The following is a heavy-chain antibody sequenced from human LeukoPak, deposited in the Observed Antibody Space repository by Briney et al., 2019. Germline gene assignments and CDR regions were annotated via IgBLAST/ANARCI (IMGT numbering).Heavy chain of an antibody. CDR1: GGTFSSYA. CDR2: IIPIVGTA. J-gene: IGHJ4*02. CDR3: ARDPTGIAAADDYFDY. V-gene: IGHV1-69*05. Sequence: ASVKVSCKASGGTFSSYAISWVRQAPGQGLEWMGRIIPIVGTANYAQKFQGRVTITTDESTSTAYMELSSLGSEDTAVYYCARDPTGIAAADDYFDYWGQGALVTVSS. D-gene: IGHD6-13*01.